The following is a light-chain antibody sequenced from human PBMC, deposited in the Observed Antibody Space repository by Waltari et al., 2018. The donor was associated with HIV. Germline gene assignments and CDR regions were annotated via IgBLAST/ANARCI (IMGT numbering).Light chain of an antibody. CDR1: ASDVGGYHY. CDR2: DVN. Sequence: QSALTQPRSVSGSPGQSVTISCTGSASDVGGYHYVSWYQQHPGKAPKLLIYDVNKRPSGVPDRFSGSKSGKPASLTSSGLQTEDEADYYCCSYAGSSYVFGTETKVTVL. J-gene: IGLJ1*01. CDR3: CSYAGSSYV. V-gene: IGLV2-11*01.